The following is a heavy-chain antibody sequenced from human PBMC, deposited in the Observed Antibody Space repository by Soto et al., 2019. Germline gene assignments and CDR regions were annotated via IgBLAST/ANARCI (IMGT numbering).Heavy chain of an antibody. J-gene: IGHJ5*02. CDR3: ARDHELFDEGWFDP. V-gene: IGHV6-1*01. Sequence: SQTLSLTCVISGDSVSSNSAAWNWIRQSPSRGLEWLGRTYYRSKWYNDYAVSVKSRITINPDTPKNQFSLQLNSVTPEDTAVYYCARDHELFDEGWFDPWGQGTLVTVSS. D-gene: IGHD1-7*01. CDR1: GDSVSSNSAA. CDR2: TYYRSKWYN.